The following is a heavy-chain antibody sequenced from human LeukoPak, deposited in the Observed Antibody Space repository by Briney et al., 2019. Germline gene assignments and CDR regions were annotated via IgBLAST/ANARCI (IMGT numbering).Heavy chain of an antibody. CDR1: GFTFSSYG. J-gene: IGHJ3*02. V-gene: IGHV3-30*02. Sequence: GGSLRLSCAASGFTFSSYGMHWVRQAPGKGLEWVAFIRYDGSNKYYADSVEGRFTISRDNSKNTLYLQMNSLRAEDTAVYYCARDAATVTTGGAFDIWGQGTMVTVSS. CDR3: ARDAATVTTGGAFDI. CDR2: IRYDGSNK. D-gene: IGHD4-17*01.